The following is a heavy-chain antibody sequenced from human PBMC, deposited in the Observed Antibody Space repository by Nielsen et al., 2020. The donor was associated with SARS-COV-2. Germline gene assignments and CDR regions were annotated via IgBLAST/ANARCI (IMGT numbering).Heavy chain of an antibody. Sequence: WVRQAPGQGLEWMGWISAYNGNTNYAQKFQGRVTMTRDTSTGTVYMELSSLRSEDTAVYYCARESFRDYYDSSGYYWKDYWGQGTLVTVSS. CDR2: ISAYNGNT. V-gene: IGHV1-18*01. J-gene: IGHJ4*02. D-gene: IGHD3-22*01. CDR3: ARESFRDYYDSSGYYWKDY.